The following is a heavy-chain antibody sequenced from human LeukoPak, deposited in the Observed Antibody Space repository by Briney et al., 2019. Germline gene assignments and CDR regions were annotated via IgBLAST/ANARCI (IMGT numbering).Heavy chain of an antibody. D-gene: IGHD3-10*01. V-gene: IGHV3-23*01. CDR1: GFTFSSCA. Sequence: PGGSLRLSCAASGFTFSSCAMSWVRQAPGRGLEWVSAISGGGSNTYYADSVKGRLTVSRDNSKNTLYLQMNSLRAEDTAVYYCARGRSGSYYSYFDYWGQGTLVTVSS. J-gene: IGHJ4*02. CDR2: ISGGGSNT. CDR3: ARGRSGSYYSYFDY.